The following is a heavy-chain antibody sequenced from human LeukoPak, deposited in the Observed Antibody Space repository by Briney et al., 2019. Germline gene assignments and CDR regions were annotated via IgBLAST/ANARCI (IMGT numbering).Heavy chain of an antibody. CDR2: ISGSGGST. D-gene: IGHD6-19*01. J-gene: IGHJ4*02. CDR3: ASQREQWLARNEFDY. V-gene: IGHV3-23*01. Sequence: GGSLRLSCAASGFTFSSYAMSWVRQAPGQGLEWVSAISGSGGSTYYADSVKGRFTISRGNSKNTLYLQMNSLRAEDTAVYYCASQREQWLARNEFDYWGQGTLVTVSS. CDR1: GFTFSSYA.